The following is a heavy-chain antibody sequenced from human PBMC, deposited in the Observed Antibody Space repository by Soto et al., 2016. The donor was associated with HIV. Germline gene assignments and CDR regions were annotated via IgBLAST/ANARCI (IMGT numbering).Heavy chain of an antibody. CDR3: TTDLMQGWYEDY. CDR2: IKSKTDGGTT. J-gene: IGHJ4*02. D-gene: IGHD6-19*01. Sequence: EVQLVESGGGLVKPGGSLRLSCAASGFTFSDAWMSWVRQAPGKGLEWVGRIKSKTDGGTTDYAAPVKGRFTISRDDSKNTLYLQMNSLKTEDTAVYYCTTDLMQGWYEDYWGQGTLVTVSS. V-gene: IGHV3-15*01. CDR1: GFTFSDAW.